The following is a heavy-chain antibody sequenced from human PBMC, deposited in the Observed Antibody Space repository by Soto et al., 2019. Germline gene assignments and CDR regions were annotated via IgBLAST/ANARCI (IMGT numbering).Heavy chain of an antibody. D-gene: IGHD2-15*01. CDR2: ISNRGDT. J-gene: IGHJ3*02. CDR1: GFIVSDTY. V-gene: IGHV3-66*01. CDR3: ARGPRYCRGGSCSITGDAYDI. Sequence: EVQLVESGGGLVQPGGSLRLSCTASGFIVSDTYVNWVRQAPGKGLEWVSVISNRGDTNYADSVRGRFSLSRDISDNTLHLQMNNLRVEDTAVYYCARGPRYCRGGSCSITGDAYDIWGQGTMVTVSS.